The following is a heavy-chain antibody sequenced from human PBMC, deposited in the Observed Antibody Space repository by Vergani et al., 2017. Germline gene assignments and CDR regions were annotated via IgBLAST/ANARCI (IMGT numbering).Heavy chain of an antibody. J-gene: IGHJ6*02. D-gene: IGHD5-18*01. CDR3: AREEDGSSYGLLNYYYGMDV. CDR2: ISSSSSYI. Sequence: EVQLVESGGGLVKPGGSLRLSCAASGFTFSSYSMNWVRQAPGKGLEWVSSISSSSSYIYYADSVKGRFTISRDNAKNSLYLQMNSLRAEDTAVYYCAREEDGSSYGLLNYYYGMDVWGQGTTVTVSS. CDR1: GFTFSSYS. V-gene: IGHV3-21*01.